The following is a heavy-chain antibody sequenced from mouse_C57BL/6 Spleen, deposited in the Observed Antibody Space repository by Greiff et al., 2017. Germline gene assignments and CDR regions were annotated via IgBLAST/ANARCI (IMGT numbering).Heavy chain of an antibody. CDR1: GYTFTNYW. CDR2: IYPGGGYT. D-gene: IGHD2-3*01. CDR3: ARPNVGYSAYYFDY. J-gene: IGHJ2*01. V-gene: IGHV1-63*01. Sequence: VQLKQSGADLVRPGTSVKMSCTASGYTFTNYWLGWAQQTPGHGLEWIGDIYPGGGYTNYTERVKGKGTLTADKSSSTAYMQFSSLTSEDSAIYYCARPNVGYSAYYFDYWGQGTTLTVSS.